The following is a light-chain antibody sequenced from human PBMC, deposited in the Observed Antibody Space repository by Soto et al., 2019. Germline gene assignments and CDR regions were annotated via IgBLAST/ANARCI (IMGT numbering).Light chain of an antibody. CDR1: SGDVGGYDY. V-gene: IGLV2-14*01. Sequence: QSVLTQPASVSGSPGQSIAISCTGTSGDVGGYDYVSWYQQHPDKAPKLMIYEVTKRPSWVSNRFSGSKSGNTASLTISGLQPEDEAESYCSSHTSGSTRVFGSGTKVTVL. CDR2: EVT. J-gene: IGLJ1*01. CDR3: SSHTSGSTRV.